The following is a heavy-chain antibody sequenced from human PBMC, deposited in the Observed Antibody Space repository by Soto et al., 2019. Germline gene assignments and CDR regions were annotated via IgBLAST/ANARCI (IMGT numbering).Heavy chain of an antibody. CDR3: ARVYSSSWYGWFDP. CDR2: INHSGST. CDR1: GGSFSGYY. D-gene: IGHD6-13*01. J-gene: IGHJ5*02. V-gene: IGHV4-34*01. Sequence: QVQLQQWGAGLLKPSETLSLTCAVYGGSFSGYYWSWIRQPPGKGLEWIGEINHSGSTNYNPSLKSRVTISVDTSKNQVSLKLSSVTAADTAVYYCARVYSSSWYGWFDPWGQGTLVTVSS.